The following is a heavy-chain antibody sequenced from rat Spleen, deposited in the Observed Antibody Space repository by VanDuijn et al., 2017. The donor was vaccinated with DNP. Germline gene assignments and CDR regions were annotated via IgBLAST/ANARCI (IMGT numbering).Heavy chain of an antibody. CDR1: GFSLTSNS. Sequence: QVQLKESGPGLVQPSQTLSLTCTVSGFSLTSNSVSWVRQSPGKGPEWMGRMWYDGDTAYNSLLKSRLSISRDTSKSQVFLGMNSLQTEDTAIYFCSREREPSNNPYYFDCWGQGVMVTVSS. V-gene: IGHV2-1*01. D-gene: IGHD1-10*01. CDR3: SREREPSNNPYYFDC. J-gene: IGHJ2*01. CDR2: MWYDGDT.